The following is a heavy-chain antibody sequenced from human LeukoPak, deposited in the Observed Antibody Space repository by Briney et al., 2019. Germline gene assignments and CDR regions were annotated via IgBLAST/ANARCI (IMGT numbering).Heavy chain of an antibody. Sequence: SQTLSLTCAVSGGSISSDGYSWSWIRQPPGKGLECIGYIYPSGSTYYNPSLKSRVTISVDRSKNQFSLKLNSVTAADTAVYYCARASVVAGSGLDYWGQGTLVTVSS. D-gene: IGHD6-19*01. CDR2: IYPSGST. J-gene: IGHJ4*02. CDR3: ARASVVAGSGLDY. V-gene: IGHV4-30-2*01. CDR1: GGSISSDGYS.